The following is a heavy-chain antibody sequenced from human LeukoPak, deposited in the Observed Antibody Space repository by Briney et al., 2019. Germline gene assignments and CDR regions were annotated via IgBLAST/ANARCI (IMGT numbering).Heavy chain of an antibody. J-gene: IGHJ4*02. Sequence: ASVKVSCKASGYTFTSYGISWVRQAPGQGLEWMGWISAYNGNTNYAQKLQGRVTMTTDTSTSTAYMELRSLRSDDTAVYYCARDNTYYGSGSYYRIPLYYFDYWGQGTLVTVSS. V-gene: IGHV1-18*01. CDR2: ISAYNGNT. CDR3: ARDNTYYGSGSYYRIPLYYFDY. D-gene: IGHD3-10*01. CDR1: GYTFTSYG.